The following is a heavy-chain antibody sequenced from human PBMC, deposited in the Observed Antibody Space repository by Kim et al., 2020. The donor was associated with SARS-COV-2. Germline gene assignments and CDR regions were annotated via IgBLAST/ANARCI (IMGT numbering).Heavy chain of an antibody. D-gene: IGHD3-10*01. CDR3: ARVKTLLRGFDYYFDY. Sequence: GGSLRLSCAASGFTFSSYSMNWVRQAPGKGLEWVSSISSSSSYIYYADSVKGRFTISRDNAKNSLYLQMNSLRAEDTAVYYCARVKTLLRGFDYYFDYWGQGTLVTVSS. CDR1: GFTFSSYS. J-gene: IGHJ4*02. V-gene: IGHV3-21*01. CDR2: ISSSSSYI.